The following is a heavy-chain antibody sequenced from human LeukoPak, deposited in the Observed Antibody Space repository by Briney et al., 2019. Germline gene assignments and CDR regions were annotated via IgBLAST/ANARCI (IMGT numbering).Heavy chain of an antibody. D-gene: IGHD1-26*01. V-gene: IGHV3-48*03. Sequence: PGGSLKLSWAASGFTFSSYEMDWVRQAPGKGLEWVSYISSSGSTIYYADSVKGRFTISRDNAKNSLYLQINSLRAEDTAVYYCARLLKGARIYYYYYMDVWGKGTTVTVSS. J-gene: IGHJ6*03. CDR1: GFTFSSYE. CDR3: ARLLKGARIYYYYYMDV. CDR2: ISSSGSTI.